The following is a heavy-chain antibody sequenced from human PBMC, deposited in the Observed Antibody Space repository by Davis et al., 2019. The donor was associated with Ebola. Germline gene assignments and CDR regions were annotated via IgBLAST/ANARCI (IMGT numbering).Heavy chain of an antibody. Sequence: SETLSLTCAVSGGPTSSSNWWSWVRQPPGKGLEWIGEIYHSGSTNYNPSLKSRVTISVDKSKNQFSLKLSSVTAADTAVYYCARDLSDFWSGYYGDYGMDVWGQGTTVTVSS. CDR3: ARDLSDFWSGYYGDYGMDV. J-gene: IGHJ6*02. CDR2: IYHSGST. CDR1: GGPTSSSNW. V-gene: IGHV4-4*02. D-gene: IGHD3-3*01.